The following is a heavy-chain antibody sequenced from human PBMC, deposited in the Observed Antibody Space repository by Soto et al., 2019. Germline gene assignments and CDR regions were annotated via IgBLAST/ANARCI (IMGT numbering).Heavy chain of an antibody. CDR2: IDSNGGT. Sequence: QVQLQESGPGLVKPSETLSLTCTVSDDSSSSYKWSWIRQPPGRRLEWIGYIDSNGGTSYNPSLQSRDPISIDPSTKQFSLTLSSVTAADPAVYYCVGQGFGRLHGLVDVWGQGTTVTVSS. J-gene: IGHJ6*02. D-gene: IGHD3-10*01. V-gene: IGHV4-59*08. CDR3: VGQGFGRLHGLVDV. CDR1: DDSSSSYK.